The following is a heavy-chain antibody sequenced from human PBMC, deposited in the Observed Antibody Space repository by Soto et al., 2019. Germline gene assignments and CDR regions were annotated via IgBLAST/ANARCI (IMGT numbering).Heavy chain of an antibody. CDR1: GGTFSSHA. CDR2: IIPIFGTT. J-gene: IGHJ4*02. CDR3: TSGERRYFEY. D-gene: IGHD3-10*01. V-gene: IGHV1-69*13. Sequence: QVQLVQSGAEVKKPGSSVKVSCKASGGTFSSHAVNWVRQAPGQGLEGMGGIIPIFGTTKYAQRFQDRATFTADESTGTAYMDLSSLRAEDTAVYFCTSGERRYFEYWGQGTLVSVSS.